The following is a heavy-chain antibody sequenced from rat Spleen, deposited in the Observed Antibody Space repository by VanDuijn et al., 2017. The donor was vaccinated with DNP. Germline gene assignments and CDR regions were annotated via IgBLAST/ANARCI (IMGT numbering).Heavy chain of an antibody. CDR3: ARHGYDGYQGAMDA. Sequence: EVQLVESGGDLVQPGRSLTLSCVASGFTFSDYNMAWVRQTPKKGLEWVATIIYDGSRTYYRDSVKGRFTISRDNAKNTLSLQMDSLRSEDTATYYCARHGYDGYQGAMDAWGQGTSVTVSS. CDR1: GFTFSDYN. J-gene: IGHJ4*01. CDR2: IIYDGSRT. D-gene: IGHD1-12*03. V-gene: IGHV5-7*01.